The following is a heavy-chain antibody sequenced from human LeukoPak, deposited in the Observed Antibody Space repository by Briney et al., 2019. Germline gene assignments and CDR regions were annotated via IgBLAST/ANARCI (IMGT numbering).Heavy chain of an antibody. CDR3: AKDVATIRDYMDV. Sequence: PGGSLRLSCAASGFTFDDYATHWVRQAPGKGLEWVSLISWDGGSTYYADSVKGRFTISRDNSKNSLYLQMNSLRAEDTALYYCAKDVATIRDYMDVWGKGTTVTVSS. V-gene: IGHV3-43D*03. D-gene: IGHD5-12*01. CDR1: GFTFDDYA. J-gene: IGHJ6*03. CDR2: ISWDGGST.